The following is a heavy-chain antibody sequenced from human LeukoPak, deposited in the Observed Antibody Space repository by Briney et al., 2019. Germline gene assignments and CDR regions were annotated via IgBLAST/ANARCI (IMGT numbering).Heavy chain of an antibody. CDR2: FNPSGSNT. Sequence: ASVKVSCKASGYTFDVYYIHWVRQAPGQGLEWMGIFNPSGSNTNYAQRFQGRVTLTRDTSTTTVYMDLSGLRPEDTAVYYCARGRTVTNDFDLWGRGALLTVSS. CDR1: GYTFDVYY. D-gene: IGHD4-17*01. J-gene: IGHJ2*01. V-gene: IGHV1-46*02. CDR3: ARGRTVTNDFDL.